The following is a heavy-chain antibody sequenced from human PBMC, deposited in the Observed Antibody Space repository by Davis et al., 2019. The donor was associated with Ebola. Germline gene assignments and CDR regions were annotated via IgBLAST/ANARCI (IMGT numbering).Heavy chain of an antibody. J-gene: IGHJ4*02. V-gene: IGHV4-39*02. D-gene: IGHD3-10*01. CDR3: ARGKGVFDS. CDR1: GGSVSRSTYY. CDR2: IYYSGNT. Sequence: SETLSLTCTVSGGSVSRSTYYWGWIRQPPGKGLEWIGSIYYSGNTYYNPSLKSRVTVSVDTTQSHFSLNLNSVTAADTAVYYCARGKGVFDSWGQGTLVTVSS.